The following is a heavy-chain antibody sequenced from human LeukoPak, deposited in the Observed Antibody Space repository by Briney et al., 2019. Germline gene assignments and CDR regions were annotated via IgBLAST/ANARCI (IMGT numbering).Heavy chain of an antibody. D-gene: IGHD2-15*01. V-gene: IGHV4-31*03. CDR2: IYYSGST. J-gene: IGHJ4*02. CDR1: GGSISSGDYY. Sequence: TLSLTCTVSGGSISSGDYYWSWIRQHPGKGLEWIGYIYYSGSTYYTPSLKSRVTISVDTSKNQFSLKLSSVTAADTAVFYCARLLVASRSFDYWGQGTLVTVSS. CDR3: ARLLVASRSFDY.